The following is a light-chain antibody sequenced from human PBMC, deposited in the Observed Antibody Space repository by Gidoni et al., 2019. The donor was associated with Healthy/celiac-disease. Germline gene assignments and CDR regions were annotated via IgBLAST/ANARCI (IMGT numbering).Light chain of an antibody. CDR1: QSISSY. Sequence: DIQRTQSPSPLSASVGDRVTITCRASQSISSYLNWYQQKPGKAPKLLIYAASSLQSGVPSRFSGIGSLTDFTLTICSLQPEDFATYYCQQSYSTPKFGQGTKVEIK. J-gene: IGKJ1*01. CDR2: AAS. V-gene: IGKV1-39*01. CDR3: QQSYSTPK.